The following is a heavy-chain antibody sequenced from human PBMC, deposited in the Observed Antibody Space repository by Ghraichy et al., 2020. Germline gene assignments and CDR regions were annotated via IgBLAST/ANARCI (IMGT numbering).Heavy chain of an antibody. V-gene: IGHV3-33*01. CDR1: GFTFSNYG. D-gene: IGHD3-22*01. CDR3: ARDDSSGYYSFDY. CDR2: IWYDGSDE. Sequence: VGSLRLSCAASGFTFSNYGMHWVRQAPGKGLEWVAVIWYDGSDEYYADSVKGRFTISRDNSKNTLYLQMDSLRAEDTAVFYCARDDSSGYYSFDYWGHGTLVTVSS. J-gene: IGHJ4*01.